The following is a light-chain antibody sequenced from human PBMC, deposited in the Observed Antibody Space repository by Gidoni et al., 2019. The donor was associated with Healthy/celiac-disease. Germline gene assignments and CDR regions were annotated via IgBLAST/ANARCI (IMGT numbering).Light chain of an antibody. Sequence: EIVLTQYPGTLSLSPGESATLSCRASQSVSSSYLAWYQQKPGQAPRLLIYGASSRATGIPDRFSGSGSGTDFTLTISRLEPEDFAVYYCQQYGSSPWTFGQGTKVEIK. J-gene: IGKJ1*01. CDR3: QQYGSSPWT. V-gene: IGKV3-20*01. CDR1: QSVSSSY. CDR2: GAS.